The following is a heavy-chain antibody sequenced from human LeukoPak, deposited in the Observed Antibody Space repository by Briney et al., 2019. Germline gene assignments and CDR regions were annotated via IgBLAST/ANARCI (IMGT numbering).Heavy chain of an antibody. CDR3: ATGRNWNLFDY. CDR1: GGSISSYY. V-gene: IGHV4-4*07. CDR2: IYTSGST. J-gene: IGHJ4*02. D-gene: IGHD1-1*01. Sequence: SETLSLTCTVSGGSISSYYWSWIRQPAGKGLEWIGRIYTSGSTNYNPSLKSRVTMSVDTSKNQFSLRLSSVTAADTAVYYCATGRNWNLFDYWGQGTLVTVSS.